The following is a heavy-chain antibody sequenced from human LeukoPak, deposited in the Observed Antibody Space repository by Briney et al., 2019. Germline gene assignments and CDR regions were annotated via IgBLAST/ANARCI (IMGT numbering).Heavy chain of an antibody. V-gene: IGHV3-23*01. CDR2: ISGSGGST. CDR3: ANGDYSNYVPFDY. CDR1: GFTFSNYA. J-gene: IGHJ4*02. Sequence: GGSLRLSCAASGFTFSNYAMSWVRQAPGKGLEWVSAISGSGGSTYYADSVKGRFTISRDNSKNTLYLQMNSLRAEDTAVYYCANGDYSNYVPFDYGGQGTLVTVSS. D-gene: IGHD4-11*01.